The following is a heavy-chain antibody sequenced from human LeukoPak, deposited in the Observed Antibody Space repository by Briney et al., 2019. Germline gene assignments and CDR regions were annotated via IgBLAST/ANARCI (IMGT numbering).Heavy chain of an antibody. CDR2: ICASGDTT. V-gene: IGHV3-23*01. D-gene: IGHD6-19*01. CDR3: AKNFASAWNYYMDV. CDR1: GFTFSNYA. Sequence: GGSLRLSCTASGFTFSNYAMSWVRQAPGKGRQWVSDICASGDTTHYADSVKGRVTISRDNSKHTLYLQRNSLRAADTAVYYCAKNFASAWNYYMDVWGKGTTVTVSS. J-gene: IGHJ6*03.